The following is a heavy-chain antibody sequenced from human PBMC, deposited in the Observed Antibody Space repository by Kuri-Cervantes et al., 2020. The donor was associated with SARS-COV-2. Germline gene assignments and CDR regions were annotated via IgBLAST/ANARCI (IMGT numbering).Heavy chain of an antibody. CDR1: GFTFSSCW. CDR3: ARDRYYDFWSGYCG. J-gene: IGHJ4*02. CDR2: INSDGSST. V-gene: IGHV3-74*01. D-gene: IGHD3-3*01. Sequence: GGSLRLSCAASGFTFSSCWMHWVRQAPGKGLVWVSRINSDGSSTSYADSVKGRFTISRDNAKNTLYLQMNSLRAEDTAVYYCARDRYYDFWSGYCGWGQGTLVTVAS.